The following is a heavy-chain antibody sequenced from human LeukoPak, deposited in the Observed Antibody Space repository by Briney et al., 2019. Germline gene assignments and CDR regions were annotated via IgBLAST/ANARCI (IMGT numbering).Heavy chain of an antibody. V-gene: IGHV3-23*01. CDR3: AREDPLRYYFDY. J-gene: IGHJ4*02. Sequence: GGSLRLSCAVSGLTFSDYSMTWVRQAPGKGLFWVSGISAGGGSTYYADSVKGRFAISRDNSKNTVYFHMNSVRAEDTAVYYCAREDPLRYYFDYWGQGTLVTVSS. CDR2: ISAGGGST. D-gene: IGHD3-10*01. CDR1: GLTFSDYS.